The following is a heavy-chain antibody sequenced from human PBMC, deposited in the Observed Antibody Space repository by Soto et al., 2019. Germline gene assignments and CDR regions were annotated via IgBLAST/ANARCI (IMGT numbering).Heavy chain of an antibody. D-gene: IGHD1-26*01. J-gene: IGHJ5*02. V-gene: IGHV3-48*03. Sequence: GGSLRLSCAGSGFSFSSYEMNWVRQAPGKGLEWVSYISSSGSDTYYADSVKARFTISRDNAQNSLYLQMTRLRAEDKAIYYCASLSGSYGFVPWGQGTLVTVSS. CDR1: GFSFSSYE. CDR2: ISSSGSDT. CDR3: ASLSGSYGFVP.